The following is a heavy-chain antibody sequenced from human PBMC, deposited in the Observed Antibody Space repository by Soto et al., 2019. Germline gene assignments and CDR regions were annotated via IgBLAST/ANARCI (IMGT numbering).Heavy chain of an antibody. Sequence: PSETLSLTCTVSCDSISNSFWAWIRQPPGKGLEWIGYIHYSGSANYNPSLKSRVTISVDTPKNQFSLTLNSVTAADTAVYYCARDNGYSYGYTLDHWGQGTLVTVSS. V-gene: IGHV4-59*01. CDR3: ARDNGYSYGYTLDH. D-gene: IGHD5-18*01. CDR2: IHYSGSA. J-gene: IGHJ4*02. CDR1: CDSISNSF.